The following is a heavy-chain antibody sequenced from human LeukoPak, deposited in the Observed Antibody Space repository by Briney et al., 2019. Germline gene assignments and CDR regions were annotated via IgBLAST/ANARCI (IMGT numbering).Heavy chain of an antibody. CDR1: GDSVSSNSAA. CDR2: TFYRSKWFN. J-gene: IGHJ4*02. CDR3: ARDNLGIGMPFDY. Sequence: SQTLSLTCAISGDSVSSNSAAWNWIRQSPSRGLEWLGRTFYRSKWFNDYAVSVKSRININPDTSKNRFSLQLNSVTPDDTAVYYCARDNLGIGMPFDYWGQGTLVTVSS. D-gene: IGHD7-27*01. V-gene: IGHV6-1*01.